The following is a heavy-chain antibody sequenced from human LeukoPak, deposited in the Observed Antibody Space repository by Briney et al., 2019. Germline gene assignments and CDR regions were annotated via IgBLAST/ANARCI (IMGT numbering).Heavy chain of an antibody. CDR2: IIPIFGTA. J-gene: IGHJ4*02. V-gene: IGHV1-69*13. CDR3: AREWGLESSGYYYAY. CDR1: GGTFSSYA. D-gene: IGHD3-22*01. Sequence: ASVKVSCKASGGTFSSYAISWVRQAPGQGLEWMGGIIPIFGTANFAQKFQGRVSITADESTSTAFMELSSLRSEDTAVYYCAREWGLESSGYYYAYWGQGTLVTVSS.